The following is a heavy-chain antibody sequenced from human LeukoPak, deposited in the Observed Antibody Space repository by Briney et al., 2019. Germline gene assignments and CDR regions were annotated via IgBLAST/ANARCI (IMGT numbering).Heavy chain of an antibody. J-gene: IGHJ5*02. Sequence: PSETLYLTCTVSGGSISSYYWSWIRQPPGKGLEWIGYIYYSGSTNYNPSLKSRVTISVDTSKNQFSLKLSSVTAADTAVYYCARGGLTTVTDWFDPWGQGTLVTVSS. V-gene: IGHV4-59*01. D-gene: IGHD4-17*01. CDR1: GGSISSYY. CDR3: ARGGLTTVTDWFDP. CDR2: IYYSGST.